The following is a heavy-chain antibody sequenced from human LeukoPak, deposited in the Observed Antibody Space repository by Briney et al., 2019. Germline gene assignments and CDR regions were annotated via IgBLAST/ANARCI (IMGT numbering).Heavy chain of an antibody. V-gene: IGHV1-8*01. CDR1: GYMSTSPD. CDR2: MNPRDNT. Sequence: ASVKVSCKASGYMSTSPDINWVRQATGRGLEWLGWMNPRDNTGYAQKFQGRVTLTRDRSTNTAYMELSSLRSEDTAVYYCARYTEGHGFDIWGQGTAVTVS. J-gene: IGHJ3*02. CDR3: ARYTEGHGFDI.